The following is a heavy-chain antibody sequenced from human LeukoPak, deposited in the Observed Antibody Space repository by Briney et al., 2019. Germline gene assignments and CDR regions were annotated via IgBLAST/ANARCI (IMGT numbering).Heavy chain of an antibody. V-gene: IGHV5-51*01. CDR1: GYKFNAYW. J-gene: IGHJ3*01. Sequence: GESLKISCQGSGYKFNAYWIAWVRQLAGKGLEWMGIIYPDDSDTRYSPSFQGQVTISADKSVSIAYLQWSSLKASDTAMYYCARPNITSYYDSRGYDAFDVWGQGTMVSVSS. CDR3: ARPNITSYYDSRGYDAFDV. CDR2: IYPDDSDT. D-gene: IGHD3-22*01.